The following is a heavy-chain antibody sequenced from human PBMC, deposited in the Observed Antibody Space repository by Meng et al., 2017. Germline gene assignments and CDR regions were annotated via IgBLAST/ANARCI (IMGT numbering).Heavy chain of an antibody. Sequence: GESLKISCAASGFTFSSYGMHWVRQAPGKGLEWVAVIWYDGSNKYYADSVKGRFTISRDNSKNTLYLQMNSLRAEDTAVYYCARDPMDSSNLKHGLDYWGQGTLVTVS. V-gene: IGHV3-33*01. D-gene: IGHD4-11*01. J-gene: IGHJ4*02. CDR2: IWYDGSNK. CDR1: GFTFSSYG. CDR3: ARDPMDSSNLKHGLDY.